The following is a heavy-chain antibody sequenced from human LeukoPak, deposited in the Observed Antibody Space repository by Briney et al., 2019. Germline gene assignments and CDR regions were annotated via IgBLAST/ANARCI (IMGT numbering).Heavy chain of an antibody. Sequence: SETLSLTCAVYGGSFSGYYWSWIRQPPGKGLEWIGEINHSGGTNYNPSLKSRVTISVDTSKNQFSLKLSSVTAADTAVYYCARGRNRNWFDPWGQGTLVTVSS. J-gene: IGHJ5*02. V-gene: IGHV4-34*01. CDR2: INHSGGT. CDR3: ARGRNRNWFDP. CDR1: GGSFSGYY. D-gene: IGHD1-14*01.